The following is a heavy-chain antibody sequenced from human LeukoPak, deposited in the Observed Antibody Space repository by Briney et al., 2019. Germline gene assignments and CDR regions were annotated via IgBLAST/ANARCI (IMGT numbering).Heavy chain of an antibody. CDR3: ARPGIVGATTLDY. CDR1: GYIFTSCS. V-gene: IGHV5-51*01. CDR2: IYPGDSDT. J-gene: IGHJ4*02. Sequence: GESLKISCKGSGYIFTSCSIGWVRQMPGKGLEWMGIIYPGDSDTRYSPSFQGQVTISADKSISTAYLQWSSLKASDTAMYYCARPGIVGATTLDYWGQGTLVTVSS. D-gene: IGHD1-26*01.